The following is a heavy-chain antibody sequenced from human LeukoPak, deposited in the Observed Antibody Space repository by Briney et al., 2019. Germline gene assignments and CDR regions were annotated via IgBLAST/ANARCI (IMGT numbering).Heavy chain of an antibody. CDR1: GFSFSSYA. CDR2: ISSNGGPT. J-gene: IGHJ4*02. CDR3: VKDRAVDY. D-gene: IGHD3-10*01. V-gene: IGHV3-64D*06. Sequence: PGGSLRLSCSASGFSFSSYAMHWVRQAPGKGLEYVSSISSNGGPTYYADSVRGRFTISRDNSKNTLYLRMSSLRTEDTAVYYCVKDRAVDYWGQGTLVTVSS.